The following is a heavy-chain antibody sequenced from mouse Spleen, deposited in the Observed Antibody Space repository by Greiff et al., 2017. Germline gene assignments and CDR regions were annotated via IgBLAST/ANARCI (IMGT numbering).Heavy chain of an antibody. CDR3: ASTVVDWYFDV. J-gene: IGHJ1*01. V-gene: IGHV5-9-2*01. Sequence: EVQLVESGGGLVKPGGSLKLSCAASGFTFSSYGMSWVRQTPEKRLEWVATISGGGSYTYYPDSVKGRFTISRDNAKNNLYLQMSSLRSEDTALYYCASTVVDWYFDVWGAGTTVTVSS. D-gene: IGHD1-1*01. CDR2: ISGGGSYT. CDR1: GFTFSSYG.